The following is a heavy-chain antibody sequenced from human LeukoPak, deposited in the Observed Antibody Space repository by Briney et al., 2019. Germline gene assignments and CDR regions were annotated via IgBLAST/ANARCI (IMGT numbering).Heavy chain of an antibody. CDR1: GFTFSSYA. Sequence: GGSLRLSCAASGFTFSSYAMSWVRQAPGKGLEWVSTFSGRGGSTYYADSVKGRFTISRDNSKNTLYLEMSSLRGEDTAVYFCAKEGVPGSTFPYYFDYWGHRTLLTVSS. CDR2: FSGRGGST. J-gene: IGHJ4*01. CDR3: AKEGVPGSTFPYYFDY. D-gene: IGHD1-7*01. V-gene: IGHV3-23*01.